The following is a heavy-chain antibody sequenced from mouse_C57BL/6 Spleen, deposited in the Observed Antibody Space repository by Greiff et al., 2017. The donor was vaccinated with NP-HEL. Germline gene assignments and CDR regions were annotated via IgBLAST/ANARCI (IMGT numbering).Heavy chain of an antibody. J-gene: IGHJ2*01. CDR2: IYPGSGNT. CDR3: ARGYFDC. V-gene: IGHV1-76*01. CDR1: GYTFTDYY. Sequence: QVQLQQSGAELVRPGASVKLSCKASGYTFTDYYINWVKQRPGQGLEWIARIYPGSGNTYYNEKFKGKATLTAEKSSSTAYMQLSSLTSEDSAVYFCARGYFDCWGQGTTLTVSS.